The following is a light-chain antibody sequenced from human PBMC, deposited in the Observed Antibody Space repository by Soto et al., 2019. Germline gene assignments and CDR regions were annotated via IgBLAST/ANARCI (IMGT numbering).Light chain of an antibody. CDR3: QQYGSSPFT. J-gene: IGKJ3*01. CDR2: GAS. V-gene: IGKV3-20*01. CDR1: QSVISNY. Sequence: PGERATLSCRASQSVISNYLTWYQQKPGQAPRLLIYGASSRATGIADRCSGSGSGTDFTLTISRLEPEDFAVYYCQQYGSSPFTFGPGTKVDIK.